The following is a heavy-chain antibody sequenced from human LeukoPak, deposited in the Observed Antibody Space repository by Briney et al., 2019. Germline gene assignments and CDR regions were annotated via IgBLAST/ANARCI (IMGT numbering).Heavy chain of an antibody. D-gene: IGHD1-26*01. CDR2: IIPILGIA. J-gene: IGHJ4*02. Sequence: ASLKVSCEASGGTFSSYAISWVRQGPGQGLEWMGRIIPILGIANYAQKFQGRVTITADKSTSTAYMELSSLRSEDTAVYYCASTSGIVGATYYFDYWGQGTLVTVSS. V-gene: IGHV1-69*04. CDR1: GGTFSSYA. CDR3: ASTSGIVGATYYFDY.